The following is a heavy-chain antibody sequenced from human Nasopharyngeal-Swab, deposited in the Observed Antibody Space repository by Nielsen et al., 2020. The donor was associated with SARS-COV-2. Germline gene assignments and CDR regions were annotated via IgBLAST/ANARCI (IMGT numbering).Heavy chain of an antibody. CDR2: INAGNGNT. CDR3: ARGDYSSSWDRSYYGMDV. V-gene: IGHV1-3*01. D-gene: IGHD6-13*01. J-gene: IGHJ6*02. Sequence: WVLHATVQWLEWMGWINAGNGNTKYSQKFQGRVTITRDTSASTAYMELSSLRSEDTAVYYCARGDYSSSWDRSYYGMDVWGQGTTVTVSS.